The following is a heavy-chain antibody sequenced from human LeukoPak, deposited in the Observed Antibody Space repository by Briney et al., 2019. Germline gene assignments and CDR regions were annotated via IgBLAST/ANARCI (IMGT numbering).Heavy chain of an antibody. D-gene: IGHD5-24*01. Sequence: SVKVSCKASGGTFSSYAISWVRQAPGQGLEWMGGIIPIFGTANYAQKFQGRVTMTRDTSASTVYMELSSLRSEDTAVYYCASVYKNGMDVWGQGTTVTVSS. J-gene: IGHJ6*02. CDR1: GGTFSSYA. CDR2: IIPIFGTA. CDR3: ASVYKNGMDV. V-gene: IGHV1-69*05.